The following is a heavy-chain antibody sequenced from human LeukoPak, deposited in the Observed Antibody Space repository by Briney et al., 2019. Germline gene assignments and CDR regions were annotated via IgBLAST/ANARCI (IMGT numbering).Heavy chain of an antibody. CDR1: GYTFTGYY. D-gene: IGHD3-3*01. J-gene: IGHJ3*02. CDR3: ALKGFWGGRNAYDI. Sequence: ASVKVSCKASGYTFTGYYMHWVRQAPGQGPEWMGAINPSGGSTSYPQKFQGRVTMTRDTSTSTVYMELSSLRSEDTAVYYCALKGFWGGRNAYDIWGQGTMVTVSS. CDR2: INPSGGST. V-gene: IGHV1-46*03.